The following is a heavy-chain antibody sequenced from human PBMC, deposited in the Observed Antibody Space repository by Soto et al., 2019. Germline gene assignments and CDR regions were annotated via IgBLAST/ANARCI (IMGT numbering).Heavy chain of an antibody. CDR2: INSDGSST. Sequence: EVQLVESGGGLVQPGGSLRLSCGASGFTFSTYNMHWVRQGQGKGLVWVSRINSDGSSTRYADSVKGRFTISRDNAKNTLYLPMNSLRGEGTAIYYCSRGGAVSGGWYHGHWGLGTLVTVSS. D-gene: IGHD6-19*01. CDR1: GFTFSTYN. J-gene: IGHJ4*02. CDR3: SRGGAVSGGWYHGH. V-gene: IGHV3-74*01.